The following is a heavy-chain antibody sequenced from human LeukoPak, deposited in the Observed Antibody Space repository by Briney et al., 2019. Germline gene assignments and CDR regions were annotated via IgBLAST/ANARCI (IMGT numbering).Heavy chain of an antibody. V-gene: IGHV4-59*01. D-gene: IGHD5/OR15-5a*01. J-gene: IGHJ5*02. CDR2: IYYSGST. CDR3: ARVRQVYGRFDP. Sequence: SETLSLTCTVSGGSISSYYWSWIRQPPGKGLEWIGYIYYSGSTNYNPSLKSRVTISVDTSKNQFSLKLSSVTAADTAVYYCARVRQVYGRFDPWGQGTLVTVSS. CDR1: GGSISSYY.